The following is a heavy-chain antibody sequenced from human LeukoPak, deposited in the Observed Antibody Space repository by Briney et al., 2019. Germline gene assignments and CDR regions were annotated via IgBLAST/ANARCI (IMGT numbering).Heavy chain of an antibody. V-gene: IGHV3-53*01. CDR3: ARGPKFSSSSSYFDY. CDR2: IYSGGST. J-gene: IGHJ4*02. Sequence: GGSLRLSCAASGFTVSSNYMSWVRQAPGKGLEWVSVIYSGGSTYYADSVKGRFTISRDNSKNTLYLQMNSLRAEDTAVYYCARGPKFSSSSSYFDYLGQGTLVTVSS. CDR1: GFTVSSNY. D-gene: IGHD6-6*01.